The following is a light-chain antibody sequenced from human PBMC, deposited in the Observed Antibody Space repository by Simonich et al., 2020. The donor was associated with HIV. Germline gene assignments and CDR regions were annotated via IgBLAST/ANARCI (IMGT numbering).Light chain of an antibody. Sequence: DIQMTQSPSFLSASVGNRVTITCRANQSISSYLNWYQQKPGKAPKLLIYAASSLQSGVPSRFSGSGSGTDFTLTISSLQPEDFATYYCQQSYSNPFTFGPGTKVDIK. CDR3: QQSYSNPFT. CDR1: QSISSY. V-gene: IGKV1-39*01. J-gene: IGKJ3*01. CDR2: AAS.